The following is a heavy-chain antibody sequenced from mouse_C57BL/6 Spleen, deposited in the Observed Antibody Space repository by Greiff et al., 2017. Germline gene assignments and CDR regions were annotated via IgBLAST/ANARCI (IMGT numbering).Heavy chain of an antibody. CDR3: ARVYDGFPFDY. Sequence: VQLKESEGGLVQPGSSMKLSCTASGFTFSDYYMAWVRQVPEKGLEWVANINYDGSSTYYLDSLKSRFIISRDNAKNILYLQMSSLKSEDTATYYCARVYDGFPFDYWGQGTTLTVSS. J-gene: IGHJ2*01. V-gene: IGHV5-16*01. CDR1: GFTFSDYY. D-gene: IGHD2-3*01. CDR2: INYDGSST.